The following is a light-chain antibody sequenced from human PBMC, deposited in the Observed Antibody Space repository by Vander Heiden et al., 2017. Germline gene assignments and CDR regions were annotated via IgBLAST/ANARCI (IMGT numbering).Light chain of an antibody. V-gene: IGLV3-19*01. Sequence: SSELTQDPAVSVALGQTVRITCQGDSLRSYYASWYQQKPGQAPVRVIYGKNNRPSGIPDRFSGSSSGNTASLTINGAQAEDEADYYCKSRDSSGNHGVFGTGTKVTVL. CDR1: SLRSYY. CDR2: GKN. CDR3: KSRDSSGNHGV. J-gene: IGLJ1*01.